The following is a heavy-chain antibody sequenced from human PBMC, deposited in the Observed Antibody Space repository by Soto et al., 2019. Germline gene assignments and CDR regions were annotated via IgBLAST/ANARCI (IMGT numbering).Heavy chain of an antibody. CDR3: ARGGGSDSFDY. V-gene: IGHV4-30-2*01. CDR1: GASITYGGYS. J-gene: IGHJ4*02. CDR2: INHLETT. D-gene: IGHD1-26*01. Sequence: TLSLTCTVSGASITYGGYSWSWIRQTPGKGLEWIGYINHLETTFYNPSFESRLTLSIDRAKNQFSLNLNSMSAADRAVYFCARGGGSDSFDYWGQGILVTVSS.